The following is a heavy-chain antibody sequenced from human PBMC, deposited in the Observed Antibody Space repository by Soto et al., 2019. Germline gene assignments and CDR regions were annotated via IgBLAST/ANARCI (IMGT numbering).Heavy chain of an antibody. CDR3: VRYPHPGIAAAGTFDY. J-gene: IGHJ4*02. Sequence: GASVKVSCKASGYTFTSYGISWVRQAPGQGLEWMGWISAYNGNTNYAQKLQGRVTMTTDTSTSTAYMELRSLRSDDTAVYYCVRYPHPGIAAAGTFDYWGQGTLVTVSS. V-gene: IGHV1-18*04. CDR2: ISAYNGNT. D-gene: IGHD6-13*01. CDR1: GYTFTSYG.